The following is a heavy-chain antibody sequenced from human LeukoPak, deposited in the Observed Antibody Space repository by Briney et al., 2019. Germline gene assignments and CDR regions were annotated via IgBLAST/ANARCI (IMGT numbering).Heavy chain of an antibody. D-gene: IGHD6-6*01. CDR2: IYHSGST. V-gene: IGHV4-30-2*01. CDR1: GGSISSGGYY. Sequence: SETLSLTCTVSGGSISSGGYYWSWIRQPPGKGLEWIGYIYHSGSTYYNPSLKSRVTISVDRSKNQFSLKLSSVTAADTAVYYCARVDSSLSKLGFDYWGQGTLVTVSS. J-gene: IGHJ4*02. CDR3: ARVDSSLSKLGFDY.